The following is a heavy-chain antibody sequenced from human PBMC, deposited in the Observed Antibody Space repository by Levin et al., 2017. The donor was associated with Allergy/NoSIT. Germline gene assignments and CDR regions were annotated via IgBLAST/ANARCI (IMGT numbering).Heavy chain of an antibody. Sequence: ASETLSLTCAVYGGSFSGYYWSWIRQPPGKGLEWIGEINHSGSTNYNPSLKSRVTISVDTSKNQFSLKLSSVTAADTAVYYCARGYILTGFIFDYWGQGTLVTVSS. D-gene: IGHD3-9*01. CDR1: GGSFSGYY. V-gene: IGHV4-34*01. CDR3: ARGYILTGFIFDY. J-gene: IGHJ4*02. CDR2: INHSGST.